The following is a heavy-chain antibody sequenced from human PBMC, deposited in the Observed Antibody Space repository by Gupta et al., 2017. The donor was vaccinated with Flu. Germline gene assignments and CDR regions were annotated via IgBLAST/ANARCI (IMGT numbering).Heavy chain of an antibody. D-gene: IGHD1-26*01. J-gene: IGHJ5*02. CDR2: IDHRGST. CDR3: TRLGGFTGGYNWFDP. Sequence: SGSYWSWIRQPPGKGPEWIGEIDHRGSTNYNPSRKSRVTMSVDTSKNQFSLNLYSVTAADTAIYDCTRLGGFTGGYNWFDPWGQGTLVTVSS. V-gene: IGHV4-34*01. CDR1: SGSY.